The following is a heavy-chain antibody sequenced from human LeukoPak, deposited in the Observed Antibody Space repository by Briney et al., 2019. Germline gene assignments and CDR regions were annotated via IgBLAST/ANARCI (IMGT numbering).Heavy chain of an antibody. CDR3: ARANDYGDY. J-gene: IGHJ4*02. D-gene: IGHD2-8*01. V-gene: IGHV3-30-3*01. CDR1: GFTFSSYA. Sequence: GGSLRLSCADAGFTFSSYAMHWVRQAPGKGLEWVAVISYDGSNKYYADSVKGRFTISRDNSKNTLYLQMNSLRAEDTAVYYCARANDYGDYWGQGTLVTVSS. CDR2: ISYDGSNK.